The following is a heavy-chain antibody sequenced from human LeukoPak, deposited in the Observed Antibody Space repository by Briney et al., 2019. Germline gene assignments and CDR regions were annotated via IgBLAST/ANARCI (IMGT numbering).Heavy chain of an antibody. CDR1: GGSISLRYYY. V-gene: IGHV4-39*07. D-gene: IGHD6-19*01. CDR3: ARGTLYSGWSYYFDY. J-gene: IGHJ4*02. Sequence: SETLSLTCSVPGGSISLRYYYWGWIRQPPGKGLEWIGSVYYSGTTSYNPSLKSRFTMTGEMSKNHFSLRLSSVTAADTAMYYCARGTLYSGWSYYFDYWGQGSQVTVSS. CDR2: VYYSGTT.